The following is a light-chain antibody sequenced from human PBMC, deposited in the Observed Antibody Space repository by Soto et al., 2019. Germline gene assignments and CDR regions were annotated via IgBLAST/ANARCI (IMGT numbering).Light chain of an antibody. V-gene: IGKV1-27*01. CDR2: ASS. J-gene: IGKJ1*01. Sequence: DIQMTQSPSSLSASVGDSVTITCRASQGISNFLAWYQQKPGKIPKLLIYASSTLQSGVPSRFSGSGSGTDFTLTISSLQPEDVATYYCQKYDSDPRTFGQGTKVDIK. CDR1: QGISNF. CDR3: QKYDSDPRT.